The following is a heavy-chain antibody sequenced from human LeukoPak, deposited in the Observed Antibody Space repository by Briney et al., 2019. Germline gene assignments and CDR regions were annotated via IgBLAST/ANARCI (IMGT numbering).Heavy chain of an antibody. CDR3: ARDPRREIGPHPRMAGDAFDI. CDR1: GFSINSGYT. D-gene: IGHD5-24*01. Sequence: PSETLSLTCTVSGFSINSGYTWGWIRQPPGKGLEWIGNIYHSGGTYYNPSLTSRVTISVDTSKNQFSLKLTSVTAADTAVYYCARDPRREIGPHPRMAGDAFDIWGQGTMVTVSS. J-gene: IGHJ3*02. V-gene: IGHV4-38-2*02. CDR2: IYHSGGT.